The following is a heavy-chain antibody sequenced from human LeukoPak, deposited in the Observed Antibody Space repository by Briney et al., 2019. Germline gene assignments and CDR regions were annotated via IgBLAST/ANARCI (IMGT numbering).Heavy chain of an antibody. D-gene: IGHD2-15*01. J-gene: IGHJ4*02. Sequence: SETLSLTCTVSGGSISSYYWSWIRQPPGKGLEWIGYIYYSGSTNYNPSLKSRVTISVDTSKNQSSLKLSSVTAADTAVCYCAREDPYCSGGSCYNYWGQGTLVTVSS. CDR1: GGSISSYY. CDR3: AREDPYCSGGSCYNY. V-gene: IGHV4-59*01. CDR2: IYYSGST.